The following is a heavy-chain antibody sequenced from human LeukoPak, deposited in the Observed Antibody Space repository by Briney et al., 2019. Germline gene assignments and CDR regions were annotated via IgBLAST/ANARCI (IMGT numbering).Heavy chain of an antibody. CDR1: GFTFSSYA. CDR3: AKDHYWSIDY. V-gene: IGHV3-30-3*01. D-gene: IGHD3-3*01. CDR2: ISYDGSNK. Sequence: GGSLRLSCAASGFTFSSYAIHWVRQAPGKGLEWVAVISYDGSNKYYADSVKGRFTISRDNSKNTLYLQMNSLRAEDTGVYYCAKDHYWSIDYWGRGTLVTVSS. J-gene: IGHJ4*02.